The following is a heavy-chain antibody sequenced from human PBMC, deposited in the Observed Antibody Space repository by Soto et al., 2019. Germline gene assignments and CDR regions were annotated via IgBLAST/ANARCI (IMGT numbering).Heavy chain of an antibody. V-gene: IGHV4-30-4*01. Sequence: SETLSLTCSVSGGSISSGYYYWSWIRQPPGKGLEWIGNIYYSGNTYYNPSLKSRLIISIDTSKNQFSPKVGSVTAADTAAYYCASSSLYGMDVGGQGTTVTVSS. CDR3: ASSSLYGMDV. J-gene: IGHJ6*02. CDR1: GGSISSGYYY. CDR2: IYYSGNT.